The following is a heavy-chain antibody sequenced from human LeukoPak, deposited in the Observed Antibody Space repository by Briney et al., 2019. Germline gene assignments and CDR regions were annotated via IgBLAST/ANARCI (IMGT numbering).Heavy chain of an antibody. CDR2: IYYSGST. D-gene: IGHD5-24*01. V-gene: IGHV4-59*08. CDR1: GGSFSGYY. Sequence: SETLSLTCAVYGGSFSGYYWSWIRQPPGKGLEWIGYIYYSGSTNYNPSLKSRVTISVDTSKNQFSLKLSSVTAADTAVYYCARRRDGYNGWFDPWGQGTLVTVSS. CDR3: ARRRDGYNGWFDP. J-gene: IGHJ5*02.